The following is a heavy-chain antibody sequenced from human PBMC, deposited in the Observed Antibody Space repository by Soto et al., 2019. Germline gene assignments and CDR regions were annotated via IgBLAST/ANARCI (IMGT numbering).Heavy chain of an antibody. J-gene: IGHJ6*02. CDR2: IWYDGSNK. Sequence: HPGGSLRLSCAASGFTFSSYGMHWVRQAPGKGLEWVAVIWYDGSNKYYADSVKGRFTISRDNSKNTLYLQMNSLRAEDTAVYYCARVGIAARYYYYYGMDVWGQGTTVTVSS. CDR1: GFTFSSYG. CDR3: ARVGIAARYYYYYGMDV. V-gene: IGHV3-33*01. D-gene: IGHD6-6*01.